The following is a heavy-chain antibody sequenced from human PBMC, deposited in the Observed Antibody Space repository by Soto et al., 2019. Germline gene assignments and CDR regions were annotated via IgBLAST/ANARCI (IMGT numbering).Heavy chain of an antibody. J-gene: IGHJ4*02. V-gene: IGHV3-21*01. CDR2: ISSSGTFI. CDR3: GRVFYGSGSYFVDN. Sequence: SLRRAGAAWGYTFNECSMNWLRQAPGKGLEWVSFISSSGTFIHYADSVKGRFTISRENAKNTLYLQMNSLRAEDTAVFYCGRVFYGSGSYFVDNWGQGTMVPASS. D-gene: IGHD3-10*01. CDR1: GYTFNECS.